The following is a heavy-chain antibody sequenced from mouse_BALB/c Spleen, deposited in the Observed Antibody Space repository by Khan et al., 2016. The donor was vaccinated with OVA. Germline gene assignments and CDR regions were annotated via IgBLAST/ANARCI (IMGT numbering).Heavy chain of an antibody. Sequence: EVELVESGGGLVQPKGSLKLSCAASGFTFNTYAMNWVRQAPGKGLEWVARIKNKSNNYATYYADSVKDRFTISRDDSQSMLYLQMNNVKTEDTAMYYGVRQGYGYSWFVYWGQGTLVTVSA. CDR2: IKNKSNNYAT. CDR1: GFTFNTYA. J-gene: IGHJ3*01. D-gene: IGHD2-2*01. V-gene: IGHV10-1*02. CDR3: VRQGYGYSWFVY.